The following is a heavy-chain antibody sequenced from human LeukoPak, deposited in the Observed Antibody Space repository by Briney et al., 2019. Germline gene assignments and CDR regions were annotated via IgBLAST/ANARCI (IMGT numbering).Heavy chain of an antibody. V-gene: IGHV4-59*08. J-gene: IGHJ2*01. CDR3: ARQGYYDSSGYLHWYFDL. CDR1: GGSISSYY. Sequence: SETLSLTCTVSGGSISSYYWSWIRQPPGKGLEWIGYIYYSGSTNYNPSLKSRVPISVDTSKNQFSLKLSSVTAADTAVYYCARQGYYDSSGYLHWYFDLWGRGTLVTVPS. CDR2: IYYSGST. D-gene: IGHD3-22*01.